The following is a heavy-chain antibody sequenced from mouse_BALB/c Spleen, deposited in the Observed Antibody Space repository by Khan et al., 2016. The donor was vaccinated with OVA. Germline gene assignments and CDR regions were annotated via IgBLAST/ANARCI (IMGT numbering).Heavy chain of an antibody. J-gene: IGHJ3*01. CDR1: GYSFTSYY. CDR3: TRHGYVAWFTY. V-gene: IGHV1S135*01. D-gene: IGHD2-2*01. Sequence: VQLKQSGPELMKPGASVKISCKACGYSFTSYYIHWVLQSHGKSLEWIGYIDPFSGGATYNQKFKGKATLTVDKSSSTAYIHLSNLTSEDSAVYYCTRHGYVAWFTYWGQGSLVTVSA. CDR2: IDPFSGGA.